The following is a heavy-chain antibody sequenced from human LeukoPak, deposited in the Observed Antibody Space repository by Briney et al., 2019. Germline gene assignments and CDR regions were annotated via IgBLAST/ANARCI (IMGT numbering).Heavy chain of an antibody. D-gene: IGHD3-10*01. Sequence: SETLSLTCAVYGGSFSGYYWSWIRQPPGKGLEWIGYIYYGGSTNYNPSLKSRVTISVDTSKNQFSLKLSSVTAADTAVYYCARVILDYYGSGSYYINLYYFDYWGQGTLVTVSS. J-gene: IGHJ4*02. V-gene: IGHV4-59*01. CDR2: IYYGGST. CDR1: GGSFSGYY. CDR3: ARVILDYYGSGSYYINLYYFDY.